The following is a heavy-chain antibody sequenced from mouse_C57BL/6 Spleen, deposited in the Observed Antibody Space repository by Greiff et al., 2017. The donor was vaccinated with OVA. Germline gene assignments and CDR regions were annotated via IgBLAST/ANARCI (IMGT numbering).Heavy chain of an antibody. CDR1: GYTFTGYW. J-gene: IGHJ2*01. Sequence: VQLQQSGAELMKPGASVKLSCKATGYTFTGYWIEWVKQRPGQGLEWIGDIYPGSGSTNYNEKFKSKATLTVDTSSSTAYMQLSSLTSEDSAVYYCASYSNYDGYWGQGTTLTVSS. CDR3: ASYSNYDGY. V-gene: IGHV1-55*01. D-gene: IGHD2-5*01. CDR2: IYPGSGST.